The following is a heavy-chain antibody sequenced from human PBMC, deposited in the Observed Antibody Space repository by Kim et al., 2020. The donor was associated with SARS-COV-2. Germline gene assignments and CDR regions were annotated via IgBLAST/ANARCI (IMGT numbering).Heavy chain of an antibody. CDR1: GFVFDDFA. CDR3: AKVFAGGSLDS. V-gene: IGHV3-9*01. J-gene: IGHJ5*01. Sequence: GGSLRLSCAGSGFVFDDFAMHWVRQIPGKGLEWLSTISWNSDVIGYADSVKGRFVVSRDNANNSLFLQMDSLRVEDSALYYCAKVFAGGSLDSGGQGTLVTVS. CDR2: ISWNSDVI. D-gene: IGHD1-26*01.